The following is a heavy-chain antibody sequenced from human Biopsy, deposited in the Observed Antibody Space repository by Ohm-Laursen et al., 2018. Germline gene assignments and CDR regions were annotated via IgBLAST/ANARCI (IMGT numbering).Heavy chain of an antibody. CDR3: ARGSNDFGGLYFPR. J-gene: IGHJ4*02. D-gene: IGHD4-23*01. CDR2: ISYTGYT. CDR1: GGSFTGHY. Sequence: GTLSLTWTVSGGSFTGHYWSWIQQPPGKGLEWIGHISYTGYTSYNASLKSRVTISVDTSRNHFSLRLSSLTAADTAVYYCARGSNDFGGLYFPRWGQGTLLTVSS. V-gene: IGHV4-59*11.